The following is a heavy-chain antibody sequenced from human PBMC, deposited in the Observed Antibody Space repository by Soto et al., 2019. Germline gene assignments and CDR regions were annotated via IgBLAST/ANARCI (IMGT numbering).Heavy chain of an antibody. V-gene: IGHV1-69*13. CDR3: ARSREGRDYDFWSGYLIDAFDI. J-gene: IGHJ3*02. CDR2: IIPIFGTA. CDR1: GGTFSSYA. Sequence: GASVKVSCKASGGTFSSYAISWVRQAPGQGXEWMGGIIPIFGTANYAQKFQGRVTITADESTSTAYMELSSLRSEDTAVYYCARSREGRDYDFWSGYLIDAFDIWGQGTMVTV. D-gene: IGHD3-3*01.